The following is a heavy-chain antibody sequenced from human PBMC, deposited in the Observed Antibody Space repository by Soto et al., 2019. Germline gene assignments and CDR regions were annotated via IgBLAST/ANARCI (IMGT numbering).Heavy chain of an antibody. D-gene: IGHD6-6*01. Sequence: QVQLVESGGGVVQPGTSLRLSCSASGFTLSGVDMHWVRQAPGKGLEWVAVMSYDGRNQYYADSVKGRFTVSRDSSKSTYYLQMNSLRTEAAAVYYGAKGGWYTSSSRSDCWGQGTLVTVSS. CDR2: MSYDGRNQ. V-gene: IGHV3-30*18. CDR3: AKGGWYTSSSRSDC. J-gene: IGHJ4*02. CDR1: GFTLSGVD.